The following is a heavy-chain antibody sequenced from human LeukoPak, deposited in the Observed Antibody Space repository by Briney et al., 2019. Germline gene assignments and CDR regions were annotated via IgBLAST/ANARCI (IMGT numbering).Heavy chain of an antibody. Sequence: GGSLRLSCAASGFTVSSNYMSWVRQAPGKGLEWVSVIYSGGSTYYADSVKGRFTISRDNSKNTPYLQMNSLRAEDTAVYYCARVRITDAFDIWGQGTMVTVSS. CDR1: GFTVSSNY. V-gene: IGHV3-53*01. D-gene: IGHD3-16*01. CDR2: IYSGGST. CDR3: ARVRITDAFDI. J-gene: IGHJ3*02.